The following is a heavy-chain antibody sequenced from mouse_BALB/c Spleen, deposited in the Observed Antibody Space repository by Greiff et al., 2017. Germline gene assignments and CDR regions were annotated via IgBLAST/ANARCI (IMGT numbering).Heavy chain of an antibody. CDR1: GYSITSGYY. Sequence: EVKLQESGPGLVKPSQSLSLTCSVTGYSITSGYYWNWIRQFPGNKLEWMGYISYDGSNNYNPSLKNRISITRDTSKNQFFLKLNSVTTEDTATYYCARGSIHYYGYDYAMDYWGQGTSVTVSS. V-gene: IGHV3-6*02. CDR3: ARGSIHYYGYDYAMDY. J-gene: IGHJ4*01. CDR2: ISYDGSN. D-gene: IGHD1-2*01.